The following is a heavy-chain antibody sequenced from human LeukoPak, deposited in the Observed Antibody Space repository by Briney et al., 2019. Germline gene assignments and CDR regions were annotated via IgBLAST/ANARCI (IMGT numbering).Heavy chain of an antibody. CDR3: ARHGNYCFDY. Sequence: GGSLRLSCVASGFSFSSSWMHWVRQAPGKGLVWVSRIKSDGSSTSYADSVKGRFTISRDNAKNSLYLQMNTLRAEDTAVYYCARHGNYCFDYWGQGTLVTVSS. CDR1: GFSFSSSW. J-gene: IGHJ4*02. D-gene: IGHD1-26*01. V-gene: IGHV3-74*01. CDR2: IKSDGSST.